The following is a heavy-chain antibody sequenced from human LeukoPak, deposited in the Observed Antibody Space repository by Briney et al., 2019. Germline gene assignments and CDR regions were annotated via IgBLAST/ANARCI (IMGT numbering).Heavy chain of an antibody. CDR1: GGSISSYY. D-gene: IGHD3-3*01. Sequence: PSETLSLTCTVSGGSISSYYWSWIRQPAGKGLEWIGRIYTSGSTNYNPSLKSRVTMSVDTSKNQFSLKLSSVTAADTAVYYCARDSTGYDFWSGYYTAADAFDIWGQGTMVTVSS. J-gene: IGHJ3*02. CDR3: ARDSTGYDFWSGYYTAADAFDI. CDR2: IYTSGST. V-gene: IGHV4-4*07.